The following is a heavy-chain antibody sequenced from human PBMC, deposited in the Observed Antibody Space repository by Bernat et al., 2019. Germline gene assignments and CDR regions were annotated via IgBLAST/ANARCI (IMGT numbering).Heavy chain of an antibody. Sequence: QVQLVESGGGLVKPGGSLRLSCAASGFTFSDYYMSWIRQAPGKGLEWVSYISSSSYTNYADSVNGRFTISRDNAKNSLYLQMNSMRAEDTAVYYGARDQRPAVTAPLSEYWGQGTLVTVSS. CDR2: ISSSSYT. J-gene: IGHJ4*02. D-gene: IGHD4-17*01. CDR1: GFTFSDYY. V-gene: IGHV3-11*05. CDR3: ARDQRPAVTAPLSEY.